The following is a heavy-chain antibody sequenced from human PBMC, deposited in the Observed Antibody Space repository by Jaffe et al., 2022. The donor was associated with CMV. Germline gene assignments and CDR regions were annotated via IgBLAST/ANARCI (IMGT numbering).Heavy chain of an antibody. D-gene: IGHD3-22*01. Sequence: EVQLVESGGGLVKPGGSLRLSCAASGFTFSSYSMNWVRQAPGKGLEWVSSISSSSSYIYYADSVKGRFTISRDNAKNSLYLQMNSLRAEDTAVYYCAREKYYDSSGYYSAAPIDYWGQGTLVTVSS. CDR1: GFTFSSYS. CDR3: AREKYYDSSGYYSAAPIDY. J-gene: IGHJ4*02. CDR2: ISSSSSYI. V-gene: IGHV3-21*01.